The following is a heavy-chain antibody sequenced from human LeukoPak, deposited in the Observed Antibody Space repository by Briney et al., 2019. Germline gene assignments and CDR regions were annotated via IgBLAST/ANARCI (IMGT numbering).Heavy chain of an antibody. CDR1: GFTFGSYS. CDR3: ARDPPYDYGDYYDAFDI. J-gene: IGHJ3*02. Sequence: GGSLRLSCAASGFTFGSYSMNWVRQAPGKGLEWVSSISSSSSYIYYADSVKGRFTISRDNAKNSLYLQMNSLRAEDTAVYYCARDPPYDYGDYYDAFDIWGQGTMVTVSS. CDR2: ISSSSSYI. V-gene: IGHV3-21*01. D-gene: IGHD4-17*01.